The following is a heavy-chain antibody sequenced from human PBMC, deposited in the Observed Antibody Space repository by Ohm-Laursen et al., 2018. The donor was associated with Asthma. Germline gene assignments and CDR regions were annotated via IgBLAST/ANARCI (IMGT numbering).Heavy chain of an antibody. CDR2: MSYDGTNK. V-gene: IGHV3-30-3*01. J-gene: IGHJ4*02. CDR3: ARGLGGIHRWLSYQIDK. D-gene: IGHD5-18*01. CDR1: GFTFTSYD. Sequence: SLRLSCAASGFTFTSYDMYWVRQAPGKGLEWVAVMSYDGTNKYHAASVQGRFTISRDNSKSTLFLQMSSLRPEDTAVYYCARGLGGIHRWLSYQIDKWGLGTQVTVSS.